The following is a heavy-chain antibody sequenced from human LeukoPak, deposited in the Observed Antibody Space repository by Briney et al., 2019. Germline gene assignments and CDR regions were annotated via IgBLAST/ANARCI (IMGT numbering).Heavy chain of an antibody. J-gene: IGHJ5*02. D-gene: IGHD3-3*01. CDR3: ARGSEDFWRESNNYRFDP. CDR1: GGSISSYY. V-gene: IGHV4-59*01. Sequence: SETLSLTCTVSGGSISSYYWSWIRQPPGKGLEWIGYIYYSGSTNYNPSLKSRVTISVDTSKNQFSLKLSSVTAADTAVYYCARGSEDFWRESNNYRFDPWGQGTLVTVSS. CDR2: IYYSGST.